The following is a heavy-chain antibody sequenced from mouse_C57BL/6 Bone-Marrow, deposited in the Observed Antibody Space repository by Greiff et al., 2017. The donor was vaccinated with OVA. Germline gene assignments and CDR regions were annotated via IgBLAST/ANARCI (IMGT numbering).Heavy chain of an antibody. J-gene: IGHJ2*01. CDR1: GYTFTDYY. D-gene: IGHD1-1*01. CDR3: ARRSHYYFFLDY. V-gene: IGHV1-26*01. Sequence: VQLQQSGPELVKPGASVKISCKASGYTFTDYYMNWVKQSHGKSLEWIGDINPNNGGTSYNQKFKGKATLTVDKSSSTAYMELRSLTSEDSAVYYGARRSHYYFFLDYWGQGTTLTVSS. CDR2: INPNNGGT.